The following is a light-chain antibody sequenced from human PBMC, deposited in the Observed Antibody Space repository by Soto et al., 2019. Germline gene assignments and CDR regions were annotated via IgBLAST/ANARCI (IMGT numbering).Light chain of an antibody. CDR2: DVN. J-gene: IGLJ1*01. V-gene: IGLV2-11*01. CDR3: CSYAGSPSL. CDR1: SSDVGNYNY. Sequence: QSALTQPRSVSGSPGQSVAISCTGTSSDVGNYNYVSWYQQHPGKAPKLIIYDVNKRPSGVPDRFSGSKSGNTASLTISGLQAEDEADYYCCSYAGSPSLFGTGTKLTVL.